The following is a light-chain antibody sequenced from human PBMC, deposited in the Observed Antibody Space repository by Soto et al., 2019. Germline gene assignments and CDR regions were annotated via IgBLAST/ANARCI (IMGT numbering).Light chain of an antibody. CDR1: QSVSNN. CDR3: QQSYSTPLLT. Sequence: IVMTQSPATLSLSPGERATLSCRASQSVSNNLAWYQQKRGLPPRLLIYGASTRATGIPVRFSGSGSGTDFTLTISSLQSEDFATYYCQQSYSTPLLTFGGGTKVEIK. J-gene: IGKJ4*01. CDR2: GAS. V-gene: IGKV3-15*01.